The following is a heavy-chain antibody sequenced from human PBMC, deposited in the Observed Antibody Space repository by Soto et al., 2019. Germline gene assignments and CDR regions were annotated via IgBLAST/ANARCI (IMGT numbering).Heavy chain of an antibody. CDR1: GASISRYY. V-gene: IGHV4-59*12. J-gene: IGHJ4*02. Sequence: PSETLSLTCTVSGASISRYYWSWIRQSPGKGLEWIGYLYNTGSTIYNPSLKSRVTISVDTSKNQFSLKLSSVTAADTAVYYCAMQPLVDTMADNFDYWGQGTLVTVSS. CDR2: LYNTGST. D-gene: IGHD5-12*01. CDR3: AMQPLVDTMADNFDY.